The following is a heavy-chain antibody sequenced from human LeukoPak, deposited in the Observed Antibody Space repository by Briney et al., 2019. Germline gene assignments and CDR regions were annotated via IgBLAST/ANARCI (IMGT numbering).Heavy chain of an antibody. CDR1: GFTLSSYW. D-gene: IGHD3-10*01. CDR3: ARDWVAGVPFDAFDI. Sequence: GGSLRLSCAASGFTLSSYWMSWVRQAPGKGLEWVANIKEDGSEKYYVDSVKGRFTISRDNAQNPVYLHMNSLTAEDTALYYCARDWVAGVPFDAFDIWGQGTMVSVSS. CDR2: IKEDGSEK. J-gene: IGHJ3*02. V-gene: IGHV3-7*03.